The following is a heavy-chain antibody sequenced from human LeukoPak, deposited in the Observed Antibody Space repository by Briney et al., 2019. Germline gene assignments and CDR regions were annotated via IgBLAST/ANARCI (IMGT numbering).Heavy chain of an antibody. J-gene: IGHJ4*02. CDR1: GFSFSGHW. CDR3: ARVIVFMSTGPHLDY. CDR2: ISPTGSTT. Sequence: GGSLRLSCTASGFSFSGHWMHWARQLPGKGLVWVSRISPTGSTTSYADSVKGRFTVSRDNAKNTLYLQVNNLRAEDTAVYYCARVIVFMSTGPHLDYWGQGALAIVSS. D-gene: IGHD3-16*01. V-gene: IGHV3-74*01.